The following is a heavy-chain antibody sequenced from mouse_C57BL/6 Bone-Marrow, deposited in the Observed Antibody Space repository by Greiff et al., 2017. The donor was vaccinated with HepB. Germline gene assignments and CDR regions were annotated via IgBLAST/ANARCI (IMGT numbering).Heavy chain of an antibody. J-gene: IGHJ4*01. Sequence: VMLVESGAELVKPGASVKMSCKASGYTFTTYPIEWMKQNHGKSLEWIGNFHPYNDDTKYNEKFKGKATLTVEKSSSTVYLELSRLTSDDSAVYYCARRGGYYGSSSHYAMDYWGQGTSVTVSS. CDR3: ARRGGYYGSSSHYAMDY. CDR2: FHPYNDDT. D-gene: IGHD1-1*01. CDR1: GYTFTTYP. V-gene: IGHV1-47*01.